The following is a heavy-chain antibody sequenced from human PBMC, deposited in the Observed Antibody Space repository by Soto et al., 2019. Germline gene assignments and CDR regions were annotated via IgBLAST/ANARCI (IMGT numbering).Heavy chain of an antibody. Sequence: QVQLVQYRADVKKPGSSVKVSCKASGGTLNNYLITWVRQAPGQGLEWMGEIIPISGTSNFAQKFQGRVTITAVESTSTAYMELSSLRSEDTAVYYCARGGVDTITFDYWGPGTLVTVSS. CDR3: ARGGVDTITFDY. V-gene: IGHV1-69*01. D-gene: IGHD4-4*01. CDR1: GGTLNNYL. CDR2: IIPISGTS. J-gene: IGHJ4*02.